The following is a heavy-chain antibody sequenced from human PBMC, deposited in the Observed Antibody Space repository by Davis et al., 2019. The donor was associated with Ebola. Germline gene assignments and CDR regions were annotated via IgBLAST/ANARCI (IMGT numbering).Heavy chain of an antibody. CDR1: GFTFSSYS. J-gene: IGHJ4*02. D-gene: IGHD6-13*01. CDR2: ISSSSSYI. CDR3: ARVSELGELDY. V-gene: IGHV3-21*01. Sequence: LSLTCAASGFTFSSYSMNWVRQAPGKGLEWVSSISSSSSYIYYADSVKGRFTISRDNSKNTLYLQMNSLRAEDTAVYYCARVSELGELDYWGQGTLVTVSS.